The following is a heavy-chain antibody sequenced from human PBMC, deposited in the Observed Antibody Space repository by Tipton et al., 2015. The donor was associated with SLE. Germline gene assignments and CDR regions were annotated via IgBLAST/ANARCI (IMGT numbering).Heavy chain of an antibody. Sequence: TLSLTCAVSGYSISSGHYWGWIRQPPGKGLEWIGSMYSSGTIFYKSSLKRRLTISLDTPKNQFSLKLTSVTAADTAVYYCATSFIYTDWGAFHIWGQGTMVTVSS. CDR2: MYSSGTI. CDR1: GYSISSGHY. J-gene: IGHJ3*02. CDR3: ATSFIYTDWGAFHI. D-gene: IGHD3-9*01. V-gene: IGHV4-38-2*01.